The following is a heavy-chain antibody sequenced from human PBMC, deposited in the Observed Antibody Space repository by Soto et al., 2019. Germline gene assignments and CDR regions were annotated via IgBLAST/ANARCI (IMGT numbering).Heavy chain of an antibody. CDR2: IDPSDSYT. Sequence: PGESLNISCKGSGYSFTSYWISWVRQMPGTGLEWMGRIDPSDSYTNYSPSFQGHVTISADKSISTAYLQWSSLKASDTAMYYCARTYSSSSDFDYWGQGTLVTVSS. V-gene: IGHV5-10-1*01. CDR1: GYSFTSYW. CDR3: ARTYSSSSDFDY. J-gene: IGHJ4*02. D-gene: IGHD6-6*01.